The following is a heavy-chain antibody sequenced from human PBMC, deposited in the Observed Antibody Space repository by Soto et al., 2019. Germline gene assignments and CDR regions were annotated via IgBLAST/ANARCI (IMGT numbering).Heavy chain of an antibody. CDR3: ARVSYASERFDSEDAPYAMAV. V-gene: IGHV3-33*01. J-gene: IGHJ6*02. D-gene: IGHD3-10*01. CDR2: IWFDGNNQ. Sequence: GGSLRLSCSASGFPFNTYDMHWVRQAPGKGLEWVAVIWFDGNNQYYADSVKGRFTISRDNSKNTLYLQMNSLRAEDTAVYYCARVSYASERFDSEDAPYAMAVCGQGTTVTV. CDR1: GFPFNTYD.